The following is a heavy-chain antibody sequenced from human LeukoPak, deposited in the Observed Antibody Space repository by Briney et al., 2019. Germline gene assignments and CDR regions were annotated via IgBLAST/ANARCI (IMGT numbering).Heavy chain of an antibody. CDR2: ISGSGGST. CDR3: ATQANIEYSSSWCFDY. Sequence: GGSLRLSCAASGFTFSSYAMSWVRQAPGKGLEWVSAISGSGGSTYYADSVKGRFTISRDNSKNTLYLQMNSLRAEDTAVYYCATQANIEYSSSWCFDYWGQGTLVTVSS. J-gene: IGHJ4*02. D-gene: IGHD6-13*01. CDR1: GFTFSSYA. V-gene: IGHV3-23*01.